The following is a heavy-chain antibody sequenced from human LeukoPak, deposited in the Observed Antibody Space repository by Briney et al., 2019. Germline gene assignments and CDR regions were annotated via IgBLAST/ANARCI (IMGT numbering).Heavy chain of an antibody. CDR1: GYTFTGYY. CDR3: ARAMVTIFGVAPPTYSFGMDV. V-gene: IGHV1-2*02. Sequence: ASVKVSCKASGYTFTGYYMHCVRQAPGQGLEWVGWINPNRDGTNYAQKFQGRVTMPRDTSISTAYMELSRLRSDDTAVYYCARAMVTIFGVAPPTYSFGMDVWGQGTTVTASS. D-gene: IGHD3-3*01. CDR2: INPNRDGT. J-gene: IGHJ6*02.